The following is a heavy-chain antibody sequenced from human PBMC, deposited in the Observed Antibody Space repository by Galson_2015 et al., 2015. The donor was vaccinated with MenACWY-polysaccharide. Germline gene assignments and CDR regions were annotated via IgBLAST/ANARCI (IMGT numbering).Heavy chain of an antibody. V-gene: IGHV3-33*08. D-gene: IGHD2-2*01. Sequence: SLRLSCAASGFTFSSYGMHWVRQAPGKGLEWVAVIWYDGSNKYYADSVKGRFTISRDNSKNTLYLQMNSLRAEDTAVYYCARDPRCSSTSCSSLPYYYYYYMDVWGKGTTVTVSS. CDR1: GFTFSSYG. CDR2: IWYDGSNK. J-gene: IGHJ6*03. CDR3: ARDPRCSSTSCSSLPYYYYYYMDV.